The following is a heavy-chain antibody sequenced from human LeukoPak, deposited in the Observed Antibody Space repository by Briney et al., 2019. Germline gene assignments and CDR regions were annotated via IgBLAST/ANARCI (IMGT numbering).Heavy chain of an antibody. J-gene: IGHJ5*02. CDR1: GGSISSGSYY. Sequence: PSETLSLTCTVSGGSISSGSYYWSWIRQPAGKGLEWIGRIYTSGSTNYNPSLKSRVTISVDTSKNQFSLKLSSVTAADTAVYYCARGGRYIWNYSPLGFDPWGQGTLVTVSS. CDR3: ARGGRYIWNYSPLGFDP. CDR2: IYTSGST. D-gene: IGHD1-7*01. V-gene: IGHV4-61*02.